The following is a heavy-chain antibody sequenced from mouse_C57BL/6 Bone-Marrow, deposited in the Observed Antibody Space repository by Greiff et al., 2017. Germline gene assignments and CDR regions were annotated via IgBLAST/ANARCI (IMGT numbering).Heavy chain of an antibody. CDR1: GYAFTYYL. D-gene: IGHD1-1*01. Sequence: QVQLQQSGAELVRPGTSVTVSCKASGYAFTYYLIEWVKQRPGQGLEWIGVINPGRGGTNYNETFKGKATLTAAKSSITAYMQFSSLTSEDSAVYFCARYYYGSYFDYWGQGTTLTVSS. V-gene: IGHV1-54*01. CDR2: INPGRGGT. J-gene: IGHJ2*01. CDR3: ARYYYGSYFDY.